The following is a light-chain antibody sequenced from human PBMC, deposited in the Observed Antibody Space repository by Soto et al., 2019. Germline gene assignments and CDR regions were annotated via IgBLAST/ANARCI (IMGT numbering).Light chain of an antibody. V-gene: IGKV2-30*01. Sequence: EVVITQSPLSLPVTLGHRASISCRASQNLLSSHTNPYLNCFQQRPPQPPRRLLYKVSTRDSGVPARFSGSGSGTDFTMTISSVEAEDVGVYYCMQGTHWPLTFGQGTKVDI. CDR1: QNLLSSHTNPY. J-gene: IGKJ1*01. CDR2: KVS. CDR3: MQGTHWPLT.